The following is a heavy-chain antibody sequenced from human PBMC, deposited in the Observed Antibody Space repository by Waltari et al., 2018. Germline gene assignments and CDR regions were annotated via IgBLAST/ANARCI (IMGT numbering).Heavy chain of an antibody. J-gene: IGHJ2*01. CDR1: GGSFSGYY. Sequence: QVQLQQWGAGLLKPSETLSLTCAVYGGSFSGYYWSWIRQPPGKGLEWIGEINHSGRTNYNPSLKSRVTISVETSKNQFSLNLSPVTAADTAVYYCARGLKRTTVTPYWYVDLWGRGTLVTVSS. D-gene: IGHD4-17*01. V-gene: IGHV4-34*01. CDR2: INHSGRT. CDR3: ARGLKRTTVTPYWYVDL.